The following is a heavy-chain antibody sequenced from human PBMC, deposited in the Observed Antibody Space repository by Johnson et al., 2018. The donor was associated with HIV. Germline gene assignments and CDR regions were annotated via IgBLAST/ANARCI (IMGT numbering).Heavy chain of an antibody. V-gene: IGHV3-30*03. CDR1: GIIVTGNF. CDR3: ARGGPYYYDSSGYGAFDI. D-gene: IGHD3-22*01. CDR2: ISYDGNKK. J-gene: IGHJ3*02. Sequence: QEKLVESGGGLVQPGGSLRLSCAASGIIVTGNFMSWIRQTPGKGLEWVASISYDGNKKDYADSVKGRFTVSRDNSKKSLYLVLDSLRAEDPAVYYCARGGPYYYDSSGYGAFDIWGQGTMVTVSS.